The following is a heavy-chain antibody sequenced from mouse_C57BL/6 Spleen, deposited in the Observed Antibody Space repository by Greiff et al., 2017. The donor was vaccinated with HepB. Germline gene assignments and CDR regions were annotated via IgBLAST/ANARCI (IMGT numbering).Heavy chain of an antibody. D-gene: IGHD1-1*01. CDR3: ARMHYGSSWFAY. Sequence: VQLQQPGAELVKPGASVKLSCKASGYTFTSYWMHWVKQRPGQGLEWIGMIHPNSGSTNYNEKFKSKATLTVDKSSSTAYMQLSSLTSEDSAVYYGARMHYGSSWFAYWGQGTLVTVSA. J-gene: IGHJ3*01. CDR2: IHPNSGST. CDR1: GYTFTSYW. V-gene: IGHV1-64*01.